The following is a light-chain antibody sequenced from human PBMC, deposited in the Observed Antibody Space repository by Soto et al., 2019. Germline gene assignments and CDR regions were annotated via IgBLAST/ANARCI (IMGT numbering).Light chain of an antibody. CDR1: QSISSY. V-gene: IGKV1-39*01. Sequence: DIQMTQSPSSLSVSVGDRVTITCRASQSISSYLNWYQQKPAKAPKRLIYAVSSLQSGVPSRFSGSGSGTDFTLTISSLEPEDFATYSCQQSYSTPLTFGGGNKVEIK. CDR2: AVS. CDR3: QQSYSTPLT. J-gene: IGKJ4*01.